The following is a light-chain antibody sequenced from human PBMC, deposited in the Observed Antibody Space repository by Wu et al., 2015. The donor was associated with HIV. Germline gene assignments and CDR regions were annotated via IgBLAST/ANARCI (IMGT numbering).Light chain of an antibody. CDR3: QQSYSIAIT. Sequence: AIQLTQSPSSLSASVGDRVTITCRASQGISSALAWYQQKPETAPKLLISDASSLESGVPSRFSGSGSGAVFTLTISSLQPEDFATYYCQQSYSIAITFGQGTRLEIK. V-gene: IGKV1-13*02. CDR1: QGISSA. CDR2: DAS. J-gene: IGKJ5*01.